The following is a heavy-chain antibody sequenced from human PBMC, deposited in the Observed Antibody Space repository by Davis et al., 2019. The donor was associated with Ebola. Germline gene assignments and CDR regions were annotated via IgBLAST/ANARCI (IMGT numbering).Heavy chain of an antibody. Sequence: GESLKISCAASGFTFSSYWMSWVRQAPGKGLEWVANIKQDGSEKYYVDSVKGRFTISRDNAKNSLYLQMNSLRAEDTAVYYCARVSTSTRGYSGYDGGGAFDIWGQGTMVTVSS. CDR2: IKQDGSEK. CDR1: GFTFSSYW. J-gene: IGHJ3*02. D-gene: IGHD5-12*01. CDR3: ARVSTSTRGYSGYDGGGAFDI. V-gene: IGHV3-7*01.